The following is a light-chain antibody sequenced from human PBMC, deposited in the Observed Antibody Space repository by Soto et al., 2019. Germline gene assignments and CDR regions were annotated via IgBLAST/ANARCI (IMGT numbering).Light chain of an antibody. CDR1: QSVSSN. Sequence: EIVMRQSPATLSMSPGERATVSCRASQSVSSNLAWYQQKPGQAPRLVIYGASIRAAGIPARFSASGSGTDFTLTISDVQPEDFALYYCHQRQSWPRTFGQGTKVDI. J-gene: IGKJ1*01. CDR2: GAS. CDR3: HQRQSWPRT. V-gene: IGKV3D-15*03.